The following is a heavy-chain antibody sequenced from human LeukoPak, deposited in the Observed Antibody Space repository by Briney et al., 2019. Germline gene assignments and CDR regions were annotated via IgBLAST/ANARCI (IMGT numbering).Heavy chain of an antibody. V-gene: IGHV3-9*01. D-gene: IGHD1-26*01. J-gene: IGHJ4*02. Sequence: GGSLRLSCAASGFTFDDYAMHWVRQAPGKGLEWVSGISWNSGSIGYADSVKGRFTISRDNAKNSLYLQMNSLRAEDTALYYCAKVRQWELPAYFDYWGQGTLVPVS. CDR3: AKVRQWELPAYFDY. CDR2: ISWNSGSI. CDR1: GFTFDDYA.